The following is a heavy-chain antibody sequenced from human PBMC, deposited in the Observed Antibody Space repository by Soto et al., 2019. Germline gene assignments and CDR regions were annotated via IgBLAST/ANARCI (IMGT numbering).Heavy chain of an antibody. J-gene: IGHJ6*02. CDR3: AKNRGRLVIILSRYYYYGMDV. CDR2: ISGSGGST. D-gene: IGHD3-9*01. CDR1: GFTFSSYA. V-gene: IGHV3-23*01. Sequence: PGGSLRLSCAASGFTFSSYAMSWVRQAPGKGLEWVSAISGSGGSTYYADSVKGRFTISRDNSKNTLYLQMNSLRAEDTAVYYSAKNRGRLVIILSRYYYYGMDVWGQGTTVTVSS.